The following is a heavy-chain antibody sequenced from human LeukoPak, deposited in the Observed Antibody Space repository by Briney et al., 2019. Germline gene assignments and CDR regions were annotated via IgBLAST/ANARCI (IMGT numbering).Heavy chain of an antibody. Sequence: ASVKVSCKASGYTFTAYYVHWVRQAPGQGLEWMGWINPNSGVTKYAQKFQGRVTMTRDTSISTAYMELSRLISGDTAVYYCARDYDKFFDPWGQGTLVTVSS. CDR1: GYTFTAYY. D-gene: IGHD3-9*01. CDR2: INPNSGVT. CDR3: ARDYDKFFDP. J-gene: IGHJ5*02. V-gene: IGHV1-2*02.